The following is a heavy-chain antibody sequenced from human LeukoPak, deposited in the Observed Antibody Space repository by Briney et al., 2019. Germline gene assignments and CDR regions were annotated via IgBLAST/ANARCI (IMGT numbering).Heavy chain of an antibody. Sequence: PSETLSLTCAVYGGSFSGYYWSWIRQPPGKGLEWIGEINHSGSSNYNPSLKSRVTISVDTSKNQFSLKLSSVTAADTAVYYCAVQTMVRGVIMTAPWGKGTLVTVSS. CDR3: AVQTMVRGVIMTAP. CDR2: INHSGSS. J-gene: IGHJ5*02. V-gene: IGHV4-34*01. D-gene: IGHD3-10*01. CDR1: GGSFSGYY.